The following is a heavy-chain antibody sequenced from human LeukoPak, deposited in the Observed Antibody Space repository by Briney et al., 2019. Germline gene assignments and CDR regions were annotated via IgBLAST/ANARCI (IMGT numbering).Heavy chain of an antibody. Sequence: PGGSLRLSCAASGFRFSDYWMTWARHIPGQGLEWVANIKQDGAEKNYAESVEGRFIISRDNAKNSPFLEMDSLKVEDTAVYYCARVGAWDLQRVFEYWGQGTLVTVSS. CDR3: ARVGAWDLQRVFEY. D-gene: IGHD1-26*01. J-gene: IGHJ4*02. CDR1: GFRFSDYW. V-gene: IGHV3-7*03. CDR2: IKQDGAEK.